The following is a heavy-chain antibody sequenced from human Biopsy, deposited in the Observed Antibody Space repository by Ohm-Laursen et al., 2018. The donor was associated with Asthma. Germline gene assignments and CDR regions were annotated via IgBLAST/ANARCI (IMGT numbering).Heavy chain of an antibody. D-gene: IGHD3-9*01. CDR1: GYTFINYA. Sequence: ASVKVSCKASGYTFINYAIHWVRQAPGQRLEWMGWINAGNGNTKYSQKFQGRVTITRDTSASAAYMELRSLRSEDTATYYCARTYYDFLTGQVKDVFGVWGQGTMVTVSS. CDR3: ARTYYDFLTGQVKDVFGV. CDR2: INAGNGNT. J-gene: IGHJ3*01. V-gene: IGHV1-3*01.